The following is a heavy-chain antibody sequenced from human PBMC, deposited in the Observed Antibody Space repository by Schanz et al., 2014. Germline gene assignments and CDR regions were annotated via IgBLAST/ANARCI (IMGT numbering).Heavy chain of an antibody. J-gene: IGHJ4*02. CDR2: IYYTGTT. CDR3: ARLGSPHCATSDCHHDWVCL. Sequence: QVQLQESGPGVVKPSETLSLTCTVSGGSISTYYWSWIRQSPGKGLEWIGYIYYTGTTNYNPSLKSRNTLAVDTHKTQFPLRRSFVTAADTAVYYCARLGSPHCATSDCHHDWVCLWGQGTLVTVSS. CDR1: GGSISTYY. V-gene: IGHV4-59*08. D-gene: IGHD1-26*01.